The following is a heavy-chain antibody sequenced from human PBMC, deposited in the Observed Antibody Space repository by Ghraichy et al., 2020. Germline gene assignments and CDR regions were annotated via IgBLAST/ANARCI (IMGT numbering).Heavy chain of an antibody. D-gene: IGHD1-26*01. CDR2: IYYTSSN. Sequence: ESLNISCTVSGGSVSSVSYYWSWIRQTPGKGLEWIAYIYYTSSNNYNPSLKSLITISIDMYKNQFSLKLNSVTAADTDVYYCTRVRMCPTTPSDYFDYWC. J-gene: IGHJ4*01. V-gene: IGHV4-61*01. CDR3: TRVRMCPTTPSDYFDY. CDR1: GGSVSSVSYY.